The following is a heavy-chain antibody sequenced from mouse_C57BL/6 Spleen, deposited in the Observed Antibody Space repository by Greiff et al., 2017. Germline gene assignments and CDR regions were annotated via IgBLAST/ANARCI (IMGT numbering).Heavy chain of an antibody. CDR2: IDPETGGT. CDR3: TRYYYGYAWFAY. J-gene: IGHJ3*01. Sequence: QVQLQQSGAELVRPGASVTLSCKASGYTFTDYEMHWVKQTPVHGLEWIGAIDPETGGTAYNQKFKGKAILTADKSSSTAYMELRSLTSEDSAVYYCTRYYYGYAWFAYWGQGTLVTVSA. CDR1: GYTFTDYE. V-gene: IGHV1-15*01. D-gene: IGHD2-2*01.